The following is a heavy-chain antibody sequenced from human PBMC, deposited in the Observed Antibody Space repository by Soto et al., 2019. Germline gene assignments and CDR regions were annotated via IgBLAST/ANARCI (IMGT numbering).Heavy chain of an antibody. CDR1: GYTFTTCW. D-gene: IGHD5-12*01. Sequence: PGESLKLSCPGSGYTFTTCWVVWVRQRPGKGLDWMGNIYPGDSDVKYSPSFQGQVTISVDKSISTAYLQWNSLKASDTAVYYCARQNYAGYGGYDSAFDTWGQGTLVTVSS. J-gene: IGHJ4*02. CDR2: IYPGDSDV. CDR3: ARQNYAGYGGYDSAFDT. V-gene: IGHV5-51*01.